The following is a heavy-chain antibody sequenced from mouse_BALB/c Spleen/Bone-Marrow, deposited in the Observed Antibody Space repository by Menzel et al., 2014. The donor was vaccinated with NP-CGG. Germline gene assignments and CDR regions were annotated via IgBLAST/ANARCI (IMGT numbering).Heavy chain of an antibody. CDR3: ARGGISVDY. CDR1: GYVFSTYW. CDR2: IYPGDGDT. Sequence: QVQLQQSGAELVRPGSSVKISCESSGYVFSTYWINWVKQRPGQGLEWIGQIYPGDGDTDYNGKFKDKDTLTADKSSNTAYMQLSSLTSEDSAVYFCARGGISVDYWGQGTTLTVSS. V-gene: IGHV1-80*01. J-gene: IGHJ2*01.